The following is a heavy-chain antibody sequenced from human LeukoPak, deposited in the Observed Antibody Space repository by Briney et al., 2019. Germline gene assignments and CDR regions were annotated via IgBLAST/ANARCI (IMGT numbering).Heavy chain of an antibody. V-gene: IGHV3-30*14. CDR3: ARDGPGGGYTGAFDI. J-gene: IGHJ3*02. CDR1: GFTFSSYA. CDR2: ISYDGSNK. D-gene: IGHD3-22*01. Sequence: PGGSLRLSCAASGFTFSSYAMHWVRQAPGKGLEWVAVISYDGSNKYYADSVKGRFTISRDNSKNTLYLQMNSLRAEDTAVYYCARDGPGGGYTGAFDIWGQGTMVTVSS.